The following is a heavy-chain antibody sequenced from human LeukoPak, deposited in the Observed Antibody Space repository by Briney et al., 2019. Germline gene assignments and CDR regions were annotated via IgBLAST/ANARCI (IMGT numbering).Heavy chain of an antibody. D-gene: IGHD3-10*01. V-gene: IGHV4-38-2*02. CDR1: GYSISSGYY. Sequence: SETLSLTCTVSGYSISSGYYWGWIRQPPGKGLEWIGTIYHSGSTYYNPSLKSRVTISVDTSKNQFSLKLNSVTAADTAVYYCARDLTLWFGELKEAFDYWGQGTLVTVSS. J-gene: IGHJ4*02. CDR2: IYHSGST. CDR3: ARDLTLWFGELKEAFDY.